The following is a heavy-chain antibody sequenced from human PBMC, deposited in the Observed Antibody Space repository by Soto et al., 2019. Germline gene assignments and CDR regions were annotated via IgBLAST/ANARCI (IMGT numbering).Heavy chain of an antibody. CDR1: GGTFNSYL. CDR2: IIPAFGTA. V-gene: IGHV1-69*06. Sequence: QVQLVQSGAEVKNPGSSVKVSCTTSGGTFNSYLIDWVRQAPGQGLEWMGGIIPAFGTAKYAQKFQGRVTSNEDKSTTTAYMELRTLTSEDTAVYYCARGLDQPPVGLYFDTGGQGTLVTVSS. CDR3: ARGLDQPPVGLYFDT. J-gene: IGHJ4*02. D-gene: IGHD2-2*01.